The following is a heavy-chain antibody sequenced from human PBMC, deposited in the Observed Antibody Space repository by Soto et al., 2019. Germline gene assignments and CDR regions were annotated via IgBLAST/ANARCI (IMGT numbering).Heavy chain of an antibody. V-gene: IGHV4-30-4*01. CDR2: IYYSGST. D-gene: IGHD1-1*01. J-gene: IGHJ5*02. Sequence: PSETLSLTCTVSGVSISSGDYYWSWIRQPPGKGLEWIGYIYYSGSTYYNPSLKSRVTISVDTSKNQFSLKLSSVTAADTAVYYCARENVLGYNWFDPWGQGTLVTVSS. CDR3: ARENVLGYNWFDP. CDR1: GVSISSGDYY.